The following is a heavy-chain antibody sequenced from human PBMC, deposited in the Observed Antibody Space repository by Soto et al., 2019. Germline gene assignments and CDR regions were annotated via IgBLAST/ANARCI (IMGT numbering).Heavy chain of an antibody. V-gene: IGHV4-61*01. J-gene: IGHJ4*02. CDR2: IYYTGSS. CDR1: GGSVSSGNYY. D-gene: IGHD3-9*01. CDR3: AREYYDILTGYYMLDY. Sequence: SETLSLTCTVSGGSVSSGNYYWSWIRQPPGKGLEWIGFIYYTGSSSYNPSLKSRVTMSLDKSNNQFSLKLTSVTAADTAVYYCAREYYDILTGYYMLDYWGQGTLVTVSS.